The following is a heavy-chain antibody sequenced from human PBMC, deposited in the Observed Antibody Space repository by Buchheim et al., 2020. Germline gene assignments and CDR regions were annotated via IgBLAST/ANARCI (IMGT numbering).Heavy chain of an antibody. CDR1: GYTFTDSY. Sequence: QVQLVQSGAEVKKPGASVKVSCKASGYTFTDSYMHWVRQAPGQGLEWMGWINPNSGGTNYAQKFQGWVTMTRDTSISTAYMELSRLTSDDTAVYYCARANVDTAMVPYYYYGMDVWGQGTT. J-gene: IGHJ6*02. D-gene: IGHD5-18*01. V-gene: IGHV1-2*04. CDR3: ARANVDTAMVPYYYYGMDV. CDR2: INPNSGGT.